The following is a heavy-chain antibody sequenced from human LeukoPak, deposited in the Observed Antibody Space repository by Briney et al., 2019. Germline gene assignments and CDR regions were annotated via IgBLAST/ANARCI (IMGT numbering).Heavy chain of an antibody. J-gene: IGHJ4*02. D-gene: IGHD3-22*01. Sequence: YPGGSLRLSCAASGFTFSNAWMSWVRQAPGKGLEWVGRIKSKTDGGTTDYAAPVKGRFTISRDDSKNTLYLQMNSLKTEDTAVYYCTTLGPYYYDSSGYYGFDYWGQGTLVTVSS. CDR3: TTLGPYYYDSSGYYGFDY. CDR2: IKSKTDGGTT. V-gene: IGHV3-15*01. CDR1: GFTFSNAW.